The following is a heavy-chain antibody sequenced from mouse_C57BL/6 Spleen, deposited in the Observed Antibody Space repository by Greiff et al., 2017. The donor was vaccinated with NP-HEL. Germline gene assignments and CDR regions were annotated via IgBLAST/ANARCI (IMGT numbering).Heavy chain of an antibody. V-gene: IGHV1-64*01. CDR1: GYTFTSYW. J-gene: IGHJ3*01. D-gene: IGHD3-1*01. CDR3: ARSWGQLGFAY. CDR2: IHPNSGST. Sequence: QVQLQQPGAELVKPGASVKLSCKASGYTFTSYWMHWVKQRPGQGLEWIGMIHPNSGSTNYNEKFKSKATLTVDKSSSTAYMQLSSLTSEDSAVYYCARSWGQLGFAYWGQGTLVTVSA.